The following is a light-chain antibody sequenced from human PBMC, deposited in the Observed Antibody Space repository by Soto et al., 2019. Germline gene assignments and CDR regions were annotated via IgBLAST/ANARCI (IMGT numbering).Light chain of an antibody. V-gene: IGKV1-39*01. CDR1: QSINRY. Sequence: DIQMTQSPSSLSASVGDRITITCRASQSINRYLNWYQQKLGEAPRLLIYNAFTLQSGVPSRFSGGGSGTDFTLTISSLQRDDFANYYCQHSSSFPLTFGGGTKLEIK. J-gene: IGKJ4*01. CDR3: QHSSSFPLT. CDR2: NAF.